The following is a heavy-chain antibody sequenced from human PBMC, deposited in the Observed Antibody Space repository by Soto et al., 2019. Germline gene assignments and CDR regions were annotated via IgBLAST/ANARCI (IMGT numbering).Heavy chain of an antibody. CDR3: ARIYSSSWYDQGIDY. D-gene: IGHD6-13*01. CDR2: IYHSGST. Sequence: SETLSLTCAVSGGSISSSNWWSWVRQPPGKGLEWIGEIYHSGSTNYNPSLKSRVTISVDKSKNQFSLKLSSVTAADTAVYYCARIYSSSWYDQGIDYWGQGTLVTVSS. J-gene: IGHJ4*02. V-gene: IGHV4-4*02. CDR1: GGSISSSNW.